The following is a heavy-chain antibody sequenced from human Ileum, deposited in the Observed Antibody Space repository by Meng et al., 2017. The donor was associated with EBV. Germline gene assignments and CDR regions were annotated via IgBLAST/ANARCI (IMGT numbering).Heavy chain of an antibody. CDR1: GLTFRNYW. J-gene: IGHJ4*02. D-gene: IGHD3-3*01. CDR2: IHSDVSRT. V-gene: IGHV3-74*01. Sequence: EAPLFGCRGLLVHPCGSLRPCHAHSGLTFRNYWMHWVRQAPGNGRVWVSRIHSDVSRTSDADSVNGRFTISRDNAKNTLYLQMYSLRAEDTAVYSCATGRGVVNVLRVWGQGTLVTVSS. CDR3: ATGRGVVNVLRV.